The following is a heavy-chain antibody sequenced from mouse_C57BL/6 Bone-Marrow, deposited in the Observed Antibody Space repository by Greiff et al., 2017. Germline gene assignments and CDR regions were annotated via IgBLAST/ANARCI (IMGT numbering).Heavy chain of an antibody. CDR3: ARFGNYCNHEGYYYAMDY. Sequence: DVMLVESGGGLVQPGGSLSLSCAASGFTFTDYYMSWVRQPPGKALEWLGFIRNKANGYTTEYSSSVKGRFTISRDNSQSIIYLQMNALRAEDSATYYCARFGNYCNHEGYYYAMDYWGQGTSVTVSS. D-gene: IGHD2-1*01. CDR1: GFTFTDYY. CDR2: IRNKANGYTT. V-gene: IGHV7-3*01. J-gene: IGHJ4*01.